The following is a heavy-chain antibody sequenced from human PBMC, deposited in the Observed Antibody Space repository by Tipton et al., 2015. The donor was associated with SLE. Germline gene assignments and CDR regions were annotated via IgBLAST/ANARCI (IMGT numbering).Heavy chain of an antibody. J-gene: IGHJ4*02. CDR1: GFTFSSYA. CDR3: SKDALGGASDY. Sequence: GSLRLSCAASGFTFSSYAMIWVRQAPGRGLEWVSAISGSGTDIYYADSLKGRITISRDNSKNTVYLQMSNLRVDDTAVYFCSKDALGGASDYWGQGTLVTVSS. V-gene: IGHV3-23*01. D-gene: IGHD1-26*01. CDR2: ISGSGTDI.